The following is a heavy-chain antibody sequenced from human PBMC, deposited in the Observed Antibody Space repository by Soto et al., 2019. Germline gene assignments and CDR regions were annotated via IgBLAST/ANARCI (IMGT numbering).Heavy chain of an antibody. D-gene: IGHD2-15*01. V-gene: IGHV3-23*01. Sequence: PGGSLRLSCAASGFTFSSYAMTCVRQAPGKGLERVSSTSFSDGVTYYADSVNGRRTISRDNSKNTLFVQMNSLRVEDTAVYYCVKDDRILGRRYFDLWGRGTLVTLSS. CDR1: GFTFSSYA. CDR3: VKDDRILGRRYFDL. J-gene: IGHJ2*01. CDR2: TSFSDGVT.